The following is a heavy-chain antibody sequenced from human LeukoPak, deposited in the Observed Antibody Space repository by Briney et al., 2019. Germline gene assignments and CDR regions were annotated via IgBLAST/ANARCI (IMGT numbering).Heavy chain of an antibody. CDR3: ARVTAVAAPWVY. Sequence: GGSLRLSCAASGFTFSRHWMDWVRQAPGKGLEWVANIKEDGSVKEYVDSVKGRFTISRDNAKNSLYLQMNSLRAEDTAVYYCARVTAVAAPWVYWGQGTQVTVS. CDR2: IKEDGSVK. CDR1: GFTFSRHW. J-gene: IGHJ4*02. V-gene: IGHV3-7*01. D-gene: IGHD6-19*01.